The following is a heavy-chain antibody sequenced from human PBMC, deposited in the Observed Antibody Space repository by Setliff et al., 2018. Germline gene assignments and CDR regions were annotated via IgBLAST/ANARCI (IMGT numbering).Heavy chain of an antibody. CDR2: LHTSGST. CDR1: GDSFSDYY. J-gene: IGHJ4*02. V-gene: IGHV4-59*10. Sequence: SSETLSLTCAVYGDSFSDYYWSWIRQPAGQGLEWVGRLHTSGSTNYNPSLKGRVTISVDTSRNQFSLNLTSVTAADTALYSCAGTPARGTTWLSPFDYWGQGIQVTVSS. D-gene: IGHD3-9*01. CDR3: AGTPARGTTWLSPFDY.